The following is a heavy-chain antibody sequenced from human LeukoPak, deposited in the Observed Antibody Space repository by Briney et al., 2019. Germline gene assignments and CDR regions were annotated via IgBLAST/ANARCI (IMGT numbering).Heavy chain of an antibody. CDR3: ARERDRITMVRGVISTRNWFDP. V-gene: IGHV4-34*01. J-gene: IGHJ5*02. D-gene: IGHD3-10*01. CDR1: GGSFSGYY. Sequence: SETLSLTCAVYGGSFSGYYWSWIRQPPGKGLEWIGEINHSGSTNYNPSLKSRVTISVDTSKNQFSLKLSSVTAADTAVYYCARERDRITMVRGVISTRNWFDPWGQGTLVTVSS. CDR2: INHSGST.